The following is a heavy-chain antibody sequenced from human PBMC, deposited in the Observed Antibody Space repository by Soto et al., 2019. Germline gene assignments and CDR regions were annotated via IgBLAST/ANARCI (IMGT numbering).Heavy chain of an antibody. Sequence: QVQLQESGPGLVKPSETLSLTCTVSGGSVSSGSYYWTWMRQPPGKGLEWIGYINYSGSTSYNPSLKGRVAISVDTSKKQFSLKVSSVTAADTAVYYCARDGDTSGYYYFDYGGQGTMVTVSS. D-gene: IGHD3-22*01. CDR3: ARDGDTSGYYYFDY. J-gene: IGHJ4*02. V-gene: IGHV4-61*01. CDR1: GGSVSSGSYY. CDR2: INYSGST.